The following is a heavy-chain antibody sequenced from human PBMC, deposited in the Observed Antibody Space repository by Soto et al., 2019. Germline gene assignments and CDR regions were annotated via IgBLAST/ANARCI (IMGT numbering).Heavy chain of an antibody. D-gene: IGHD3-22*01. CDR1: GITVSSYY. CDR3: ARIPYDNSGTIFDY. CDR2: IYAGTIT. Sequence: GGSLRLSCAVAGITVSSYYMSWVRQAAGKGLEWVSVIYAGTITYYADSVKGRFTIYRDNSKNTLNLEMNSLRVEDTAVYYCARIPYDNSGTIFDYWGQGTLVTVSS. V-gene: IGHV3-53*01. J-gene: IGHJ4*02.